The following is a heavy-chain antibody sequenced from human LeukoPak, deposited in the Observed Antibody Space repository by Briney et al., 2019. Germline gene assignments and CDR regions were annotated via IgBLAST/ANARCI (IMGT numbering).Heavy chain of an antibody. Sequence: ASVKVSCKASGDTFSGYYVHWVRQAPGQGLEWMGWMNSKSGGTNYAQKFQGRVTMTREMSISTAYMELSRLRSDDTAVYYCAEMADGAFGVWGQGTMVTVSS. V-gene: IGHV1-2*02. CDR1: GDTFSGYY. J-gene: IGHJ3*01. CDR3: AEMADGAFGV. CDR2: MNSKSGGT. D-gene: IGHD2-8*01.